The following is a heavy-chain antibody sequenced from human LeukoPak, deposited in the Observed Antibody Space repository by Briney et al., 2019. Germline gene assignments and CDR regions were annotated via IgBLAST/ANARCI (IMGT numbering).Heavy chain of an antibody. CDR2: INHSGST. CDR3: ARAVWDSSGYSSVDY. Sequence: SETLSLTCAVYGGSFSGYCWSWIRQPPGKGLEWIGEINHSGSTNYNPSLKSRVTISVDTSKNQFSLKLSSVTAADTAVYYCARAVWDSSGYSSVDYWGQGTLVTVSS. D-gene: IGHD3-22*01. V-gene: IGHV4-34*01. CDR1: GGSFSGYC. J-gene: IGHJ4*02.